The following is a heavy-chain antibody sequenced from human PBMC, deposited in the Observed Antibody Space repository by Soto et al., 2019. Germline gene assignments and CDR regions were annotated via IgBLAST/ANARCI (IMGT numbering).Heavy chain of an antibody. Sequence: SETLSLTCAVYGGSFSGYYWSWIRQPPGKGLEWIGEINHSGSTNYNPSLKSRVTISVDTSKNQFSLKLSSVTAADTAVYYCARGGADSSWQIRYYYYYMDVWGKGTTVTVS. D-gene: IGHD6-13*01. CDR1: GGSFSGYY. J-gene: IGHJ6*03. V-gene: IGHV4-34*01. CDR2: INHSGST. CDR3: ARGGADSSWQIRYYYYYMDV.